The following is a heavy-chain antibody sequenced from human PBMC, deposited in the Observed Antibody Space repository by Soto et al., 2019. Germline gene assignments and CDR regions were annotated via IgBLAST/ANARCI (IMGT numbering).Heavy chain of an antibody. CDR1: GFTFSSYG. Sequence: GGSLRLSCAASGFTFSSYGMHWVRQAPGKGLEWVAVISYDGSNKYYADSVKGRFTISRDNSKNTLYLQMSSLRAEDTAVYYCAKTDYDSSGYAVYYFDYWGQGTLVTVSS. D-gene: IGHD3-22*01. J-gene: IGHJ4*02. V-gene: IGHV3-30*18. CDR2: ISYDGSNK. CDR3: AKTDYDSSGYAVYYFDY.